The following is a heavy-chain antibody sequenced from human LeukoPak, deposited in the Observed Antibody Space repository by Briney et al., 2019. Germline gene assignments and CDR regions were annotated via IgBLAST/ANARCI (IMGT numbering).Heavy chain of an antibody. CDR1: GYTFTSYD. V-gene: IGHV1-8*01. Sequence: ASVKVSCKASGYTFTSYDINWVRQATGQGLEWMGWMNLNSGNTGYAQKFQGRVTMTRNTSISTAYMELSSLRSEDTAVYYCARGAQSDYGDYAFDIWGQGTMVTVSS. CDR3: ARGAQSDYGDYAFDI. CDR2: MNLNSGNT. J-gene: IGHJ3*02. D-gene: IGHD4-17*01.